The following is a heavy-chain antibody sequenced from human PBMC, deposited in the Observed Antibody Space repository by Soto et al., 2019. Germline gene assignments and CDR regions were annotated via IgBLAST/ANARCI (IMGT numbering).Heavy chain of an antibody. Sequence: QMQLQASGPGLVKPSETLSLTCNVSGASVSNGDWSWIRQPPGKGLEWIGFMYFGGSFNYNPSLTSRATISVETSKNQFSMKLTSVTASDTAVYYRARSYYDSTGFAVDPWGQGTLVTVSS. D-gene: IGHD3-22*01. CDR1: GASVSNGD. CDR3: ARSYYDSTGFAVDP. CDR2: MYFGGSF. J-gene: IGHJ5*02. V-gene: IGHV4-59*02.